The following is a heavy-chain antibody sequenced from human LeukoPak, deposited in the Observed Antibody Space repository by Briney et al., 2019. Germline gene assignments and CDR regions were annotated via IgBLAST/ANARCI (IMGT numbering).Heavy chain of an antibody. CDR3: ARTPLGSTSYAFDI. D-gene: IGHD6-6*01. J-gene: IGHJ3*02. Sequence: LSGGSLRLSCAASGFTFSNYDMCWVRQATGKGLEWVSAIGSDGETYYPGSVKGRFTISRENAKNSLYLQMNSLRAGDTAVYYCARTPLGSTSYAFDIWGQGTMVTVSS. CDR2: IGSDGET. CDR1: GFTFSNYD. V-gene: IGHV3-13*01.